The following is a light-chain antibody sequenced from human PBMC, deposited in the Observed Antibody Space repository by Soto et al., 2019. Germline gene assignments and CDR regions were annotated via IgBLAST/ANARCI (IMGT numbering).Light chain of an antibody. CDR1: QGISNY. Sequence: DIQMTQSPSSLSASVRDRVTITCRASQGISNYLAWYQLKPGKVPKLLIYAASTLQSGVPSRFSGSGSGTEFTPAISSLQPEDVATYYCQKYGSAPWTFGQGNKVELK. CDR3: QKYGSAPWT. J-gene: IGKJ1*01. V-gene: IGKV1-27*01. CDR2: AAS.